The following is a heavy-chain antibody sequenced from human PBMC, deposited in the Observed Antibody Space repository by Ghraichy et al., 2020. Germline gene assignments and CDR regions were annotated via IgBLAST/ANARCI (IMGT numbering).Heavy chain of an antibody. Sequence: ASVKVSCKASGYTFTNYAMHLVRQAPGQRLEWMGWINTGNGNTKYSQKFQGRVTFTRDTSARTAYMELSSLRSEDTGVYYCAREEGAAVYFDSWGLGTLVTVSS. J-gene: IGHJ4*02. CDR1: GYTFTNYA. CDR2: INTGNGNT. CDR3: AREEGAAVYFDS. D-gene: IGHD2-15*01. V-gene: IGHV1-3*04.